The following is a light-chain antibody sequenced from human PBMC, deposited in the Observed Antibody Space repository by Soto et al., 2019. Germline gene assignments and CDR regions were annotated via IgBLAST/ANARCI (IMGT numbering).Light chain of an antibody. CDR3: QQYNSYSPLT. CDR1: QIISTW. J-gene: IGKJ4*01. V-gene: IGKV1-5*03. Sequence: DIQMTQSPSTLSASVGDRVTITCRASQIISTWLAWYQQKTGKAPKLLIYKASGLESGVPSRFSGSGSGTDFTLTISSLQPDDFATYFCQQYNSYSPLTFGGGTKVEIK. CDR2: KAS.